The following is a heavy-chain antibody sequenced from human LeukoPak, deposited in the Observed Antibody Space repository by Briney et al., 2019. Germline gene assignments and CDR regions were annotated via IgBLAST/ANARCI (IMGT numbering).Heavy chain of an antibody. D-gene: IGHD4-17*01. Sequence: SETLSLTCAVSGGSISSGSYSWSWFRQPPGKGLEWIGYIYHSGSTYYNPSLKSRVTISVDRSKNQFSLKLSSVTAADTAVYYCARGTVSQDEGWFDPWGQGTLVTVSS. V-gene: IGHV4-30-2*01. CDR2: IYHSGST. CDR1: GGSISSGSYS. J-gene: IGHJ5*02. CDR3: ARGTVSQDEGWFDP.